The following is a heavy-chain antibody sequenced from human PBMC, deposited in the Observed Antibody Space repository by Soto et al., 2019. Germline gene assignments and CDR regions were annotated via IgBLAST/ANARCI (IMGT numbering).Heavy chain of an antibody. CDR3: ARVNYGSGSYSLYYFDY. CDR2: IYYSGST. V-gene: IGHV4-59*01. D-gene: IGHD3-10*01. J-gene: IGHJ4*02. Sequence: ASETLSLTCTVSGGSISSYYWSWIRQPPGKGLEWIGYIYYSGSTNYNPSLKSRVTISVDTSKNQFSLKLSSVTAADTAVYYCARVNYGSGSYSLYYFDYWGQGTLVTVSS. CDR1: GGSISSYY.